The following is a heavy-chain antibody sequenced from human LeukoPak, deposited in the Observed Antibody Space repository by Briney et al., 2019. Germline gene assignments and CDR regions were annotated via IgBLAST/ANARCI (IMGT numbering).Heavy chain of an antibody. V-gene: IGHV3-30-3*01. Sequence: GRSLRLSCAASGFTFSSYAMHWVRQAPGKGLEWVAVISYDGSNKYYADSVKGRFTISRDNSKNTLYLQMNSLRAEDTAVYYCARDIVAARRCYYYGMDVWGQGTTVTVSS. CDR1: GFTFSSYA. J-gene: IGHJ6*02. CDR2: ISYDGSNK. D-gene: IGHD6-6*01. CDR3: ARDIVAARRCYYYGMDV.